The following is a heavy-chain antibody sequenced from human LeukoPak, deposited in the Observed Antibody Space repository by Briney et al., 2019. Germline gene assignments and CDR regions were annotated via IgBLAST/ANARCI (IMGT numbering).Heavy chain of an antibody. CDR1: GVFISSGGFY. D-gene: IGHD2-15*01. Sequence: PSQTLSLTCSVSGVFISSGGFYWYWIRQPPGKGLEWIGYIDSETTHYNPSLKSRVTISVDRSKNQFSLRLASVTAADTAVFYCARSGGYCSGGRCYNFDSWGQGTLVTVSS. CDR3: ARSGGYCSGGRCYNFDS. V-gene: IGHV4-30-2*01. CDR2: IDSETT. J-gene: IGHJ4*02.